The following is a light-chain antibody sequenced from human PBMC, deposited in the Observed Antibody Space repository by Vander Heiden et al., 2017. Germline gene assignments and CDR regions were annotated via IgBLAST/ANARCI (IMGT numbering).Light chain of an antibody. CDR3: SSYTSSSTYVV. CDR1: SSDVGGYNY. CDR2: DVS. Sequence: QSALTQPASVSGSPGQSITISCTGTSSDVGGYNYVSWYQPHPGKAPKLMIYDVSNRPSGVSNRFSGSKSGNTASLTISGLQAEDEADYYCSSYTSSSTYVVFGGGTKLTVL. V-gene: IGLV2-14*01. J-gene: IGLJ2*01.